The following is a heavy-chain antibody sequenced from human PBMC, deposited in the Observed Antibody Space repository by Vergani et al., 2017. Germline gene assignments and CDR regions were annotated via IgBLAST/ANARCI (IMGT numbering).Heavy chain of an antibody. V-gene: IGHV3-73*01. CDR2: IRSKANSYAT. CDR3: TSPLFLEWLLYSGMDV. Sequence: EVQLVESGGGVVRPGGSLRLSCAASGFTFSGSAMHWVRQASGKGLEWVGRIRSKANSYATAYAASVKGRFTISRDDSKNTAYLQMNSLKTEDTAVYYCTSPLFLEWLLYSGMDVWGQGTTVTVSS. D-gene: IGHD3-3*01. CDR1: GFTFSGSA. J-gene: IGHJ6*02.